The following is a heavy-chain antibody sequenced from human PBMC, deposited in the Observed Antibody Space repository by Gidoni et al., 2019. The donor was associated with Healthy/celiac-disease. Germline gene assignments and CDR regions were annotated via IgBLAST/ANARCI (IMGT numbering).Heavy chain of an antibody. V-gene: IGHV4-31*03. CDR2: IYYSGST. J-gene: IGHJ4*02. Sequence: QVQLQESGPGLVKPSQTLSLTCPVSGGSTSSGGYSWSWIRQHPGKGLEWIGYIYYSGSTYYNPSLKSRVTISVDTSKNQFSLKLSSVTAADTAVYYCARAVPSGGYCSGGSCYYPDYWGQGTLVTVSS. D-gene: IGHD2-15*01. CDR1: GGSTSSGGYS. CDR3: ARAVPSGGYCSGGSCYYPDY.